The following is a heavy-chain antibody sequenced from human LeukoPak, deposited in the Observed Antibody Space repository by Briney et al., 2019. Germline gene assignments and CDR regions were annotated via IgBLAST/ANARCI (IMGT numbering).Heavy chain of an antibody. Sequence: SGGSLRLSCAASGFTFSTYWMHWVRHAPGKGLVWVSRINGDGSSSTYADSVKGRFTISRDNPKNTLYLQMNSLRTEDTAVYYCTRNPGMDVWGQGTTVTVSS. J-gene: IGHJ6*02. CDR2: INGDGSSS. CDR1: GFTFSTYW. V-gene: IGHV3-74*01. CDR3: TRNPGMDV.